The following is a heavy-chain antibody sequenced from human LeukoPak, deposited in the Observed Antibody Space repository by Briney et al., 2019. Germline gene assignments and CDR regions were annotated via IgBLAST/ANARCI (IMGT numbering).Heavy chain of an antibody. J-gene: IGHJ6*03. D-gene: IGHD1-26*01. V-gene: IGHV3-21*01. CDR3: ARDPYSGSYGADYYYYMDV. Sequence: GGSLRLSCAASGFTFSSHAMSWVRQAPGQGLEWVSSITSGSSHIYYADSVKGRFTISRDNAKSSLYLQMNSLRAEDTAVYYCARDPYSGSYGADYYYYMDVWGKGTTVTISS. CDR2: ITSGSSHI. CDR1: GFTFSSHA.